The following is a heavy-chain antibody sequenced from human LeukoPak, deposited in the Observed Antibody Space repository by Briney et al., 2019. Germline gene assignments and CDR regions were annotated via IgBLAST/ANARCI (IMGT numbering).Heavy chain of an antibody. J-gene: IGHJ6*03. V-gene: IGHV4-59*07. CDR3: ARALWSGSLTLSYYMDV. CDR1: GGSISSYY. D-gene: IGHD3-10*02. Sequence: PSDTLSLTCTVSGGSISSYYWSWIRQPPGKGLEWIGYIYYSGSTNYNPSLKSRVTISVDTSKNQFSLKLSSVTAADTAVYYCARALWSGSLTLSYYMDVWGKGTTITVSS. CDR2: IYYSGST.